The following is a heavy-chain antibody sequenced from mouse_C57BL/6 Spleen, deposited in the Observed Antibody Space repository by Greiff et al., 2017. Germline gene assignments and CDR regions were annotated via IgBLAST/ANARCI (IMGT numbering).Heavy chain of an antibody. J-gene: IGHJ4*01. CDR3: AGGYAEGDYYAMDY. Sequence: QVQLQQSGPGLVQPSQSLSITCTVSGFSLTSYGVHWVRQSPGKGLEWLGVIWSGGSTDYNAAFISRLSISKDNSKSQVFFKMNRLKAEDTAIYYCAGGYAEGDYYAMDYWGQGTSVTVSS. CDR1: GFSLTSYG. V-gene: IGHV2-2*01. D-gene: IGHD2-2*01. CDR2: IWSGGST.